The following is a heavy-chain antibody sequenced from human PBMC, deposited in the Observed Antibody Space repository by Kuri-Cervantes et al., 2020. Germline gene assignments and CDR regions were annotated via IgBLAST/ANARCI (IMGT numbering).Heavy chain of an antibody. CDR1: GFTFSSYA. CDR2: ISGNGGST. J-gene: IGHJ4*02. CDR3: AKEVEAARNY. D-gene: IGHD6-13*01. V-gene: IGHV3-23*01. Sequence: GESLKISCAASGFTFSSYAMSWARQAPGKGLEWVSAISGNGGSTYYADSVKGRFTISRDNSKNTLYLQMNSLRAEDTAVYYCAKEVEAARNYWGQGTLVTVSS.